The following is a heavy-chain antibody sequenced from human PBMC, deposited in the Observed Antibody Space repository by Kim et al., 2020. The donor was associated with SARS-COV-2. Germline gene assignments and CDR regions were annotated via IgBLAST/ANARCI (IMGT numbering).Heavy chain of an antibody. CDR1: GFTFSTYA. V-gene: IGHV3-7*01. CDR2: IKQDGSES. J-gene: IGHJ6*01. CDR3: DRNRPGVAPLF. Sequence: GGSLRLSCAASGFTFSTYAMSWVRQAPGKGLEWVANIKQDGSESDYVDAVKGRCIISIDSAENPLYRQMNSLRAEDTAVDYCDRNRPGVAPLFWG. D-gene: IGHD6-6*01.